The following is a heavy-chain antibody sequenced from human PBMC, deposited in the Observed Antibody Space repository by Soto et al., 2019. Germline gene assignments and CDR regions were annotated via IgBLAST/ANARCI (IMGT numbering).Heavy chain of an antibody. V-gene: IGHV1-24*01. CDR2: FDPEDGEP. J-gene: IGHJ5*02. Sequence: ASVKVSCKVSGSSLTELSIHWVRQPPGKGFEWMGGFDPEDGEPIYAQNFQDRVTMTEDTSTDTVYMDVTSLRSDDTAMYYCATGLYQPSRGRDPNGGGAWGQGTLVTVSS. D-gene: IGHD2-2*01. CDR1: GSSLTELS. CDR3: ATGLYQPSRGRDPNGGGA.